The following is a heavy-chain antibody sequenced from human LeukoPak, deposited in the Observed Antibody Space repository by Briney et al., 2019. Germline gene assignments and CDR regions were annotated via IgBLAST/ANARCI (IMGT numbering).Heavy chain of an antibody. CDR1: GGSISSSNW. J-gene: IGHJ6*03. V-gene: IGHV4-4*02. CDR3: ARLSRDTTYYYYMDV. CDR2: IYHSGST. Sequence: SETLSLTCAVSGGSISSSNWWSWVRQPPGKGLEWIGEIYHSGSTNYNPSLKSRVTISVDKSKNQFSLKLSSVTAADTAVYYCARLSRDTTYYYYMDVWGKGTTVTVSS. D-gene: IGHD5-18*01.